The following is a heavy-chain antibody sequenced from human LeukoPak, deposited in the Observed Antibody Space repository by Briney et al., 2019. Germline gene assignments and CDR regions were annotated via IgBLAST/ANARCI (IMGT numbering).Heavy chain of an antibody. J-gene: IGHJ5*02. CDR3: ARVPYYYDNNWFDP. CDR2: INVGNANT. V-gene: IGHV1-3*01. D-gene: IGHD3-22*01. Sequence: ASVKVSCKASGYTFTTYAIHWVRQAPGQRLEWMGWINVGNANTKYSQKLQGRVTITRDTSASTAYMELSTLRSEDTAVYYCARVPYYYDNNWFDPWGQGTLVTVSS. CDR1: GYTFTTYA.